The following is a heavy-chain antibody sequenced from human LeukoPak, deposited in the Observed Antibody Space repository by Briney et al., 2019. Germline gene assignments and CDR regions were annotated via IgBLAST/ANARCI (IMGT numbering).Heavy chain of an antibody. D-gene: IGHD6-19*01. CDR1: GGTFSSYA. J-gene: IGHJ4*02. Sequence: ASVKVSCKASGGTFSSYAISWVRQAPGQGLEWMGGIIPIFGTANYAQKFQGRVTITADESTSTAYMELGSLRSEDTAVYYCARDRAVAGFRFDYWGQGTLVTVSS. CDR3: ARDRAVAGFRFDY. CDR2: IIPIFGTA. V-gene: IGHV1-69*13.